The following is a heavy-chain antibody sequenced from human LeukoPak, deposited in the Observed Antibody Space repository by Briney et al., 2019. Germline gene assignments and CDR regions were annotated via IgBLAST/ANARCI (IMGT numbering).Heavy chain of an antibody. CDR1: GGSFSGYC. CDR3: ARGPLDYGDYVDPNIEGDYFDY. J-gene: IGHJ4*02. V-gene: IGHV4-34*01. Sequence: SETLSLTCAVYGGSFSGYCWSWIRQPPGKGLEWIGEINHSGSTNYNPSLKSRVTILVDTSKNQFSLKLSSVTAADTAVYYCARGPLDYGDYVDPNIEGDYFDYWGQGTLVTVSS. D-gene: IGHD4-17*01. CDR2: INHSGST.